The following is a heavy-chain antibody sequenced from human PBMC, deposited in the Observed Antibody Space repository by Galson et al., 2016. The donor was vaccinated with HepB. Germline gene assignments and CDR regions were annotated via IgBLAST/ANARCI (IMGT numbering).Heavy chain of an antibody. Sequence: SLSLLCAASVFSLRSYGLHWVRQAPGKGLEWVAVISYDGSQEYYADSVKARFTISRDTSKSTLPMQMNSLRTEDTALYFCAKDLHDYVWGSHLYVYYAMDVWGQGTTVTVS. CDR3: AKDLHDYVWGSHLYVYYAMDV. CDR2: ISYDGSQE. CDR1: VFSLRSYG. J-gene: IGHJ6*02. D-gene: IGHD3-16*01. V-gene: IGHV3-30*18.